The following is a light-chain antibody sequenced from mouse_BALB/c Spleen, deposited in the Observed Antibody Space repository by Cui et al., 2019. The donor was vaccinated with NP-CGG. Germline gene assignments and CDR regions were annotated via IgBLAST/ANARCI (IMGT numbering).Light chain of an antibody. CDR1: TGAVTTSNY. Sequence: QAVVTQESALTTSPGETVTLTCRSSTGAVTTSNYANWVQEKPDHLFTGLIGGTNNRAPGGPARFSGSLMGDKAALTITGAQTEDEAIYFCILWYSNHWVFGGGTKLTVL. CDR2: GTN. CDR3: ILWYSNHWV. J-gene: IGLJ1*01. V-gene: IGLV1*01.